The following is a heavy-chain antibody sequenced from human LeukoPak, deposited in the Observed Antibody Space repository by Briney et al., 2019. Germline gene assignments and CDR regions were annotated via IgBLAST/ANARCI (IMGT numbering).Heavy chain of an antibody. J-gene: IGHJ4*02. CDR2: IFHSGTT. D-gene: IGHD2-15*01. CDR1: GGSISGHY. V-gene: IGHV4-59*11. Sequence: SETLSLTCIVSGGSISGHYWSWIRQSPGKGLEWTGNIFHSGTTNYNPSLKSRVTMSVDTSKNQFSLKLSSVTAADTAVYYCARGGGSWAFDYWGQGTLVTVSS. CDR3: ARGGGSWAFDY.